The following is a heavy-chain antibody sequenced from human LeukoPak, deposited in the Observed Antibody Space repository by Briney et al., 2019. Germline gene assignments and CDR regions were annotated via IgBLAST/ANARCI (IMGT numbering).Heavy chain of an antibody. V-gene: IGHV3-74*01. CDR2: INSDGSST. Sequence: GGSLRLSCAASGFTFSSHWMYWVRQAPGKGLVWVSRINSDGSSTNYADSVKGRFTISRDNAKHTLYLQMNSLRAEDTAVFYCVRDLRQCIGGACYAWGQGTLVTVSS. CDR1: GFTFSSHW. CDR3: VRDLRQCIGGACYA. D-gene: IGHD2-21*02. J-gene: IGHJ5*02.